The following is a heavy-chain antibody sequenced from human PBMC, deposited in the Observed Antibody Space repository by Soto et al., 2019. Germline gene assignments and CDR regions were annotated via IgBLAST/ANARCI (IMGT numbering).Heavy chain of an antibody. CDR2: FDGSVVDT. Sequence: GRSLRLSCTPSQFTFSSHAMGLLRKNPFTLPEFFSFFDGSVVDTSYADSVKGRFTISSDNSENSLYLHMNNLRAEDTGRYFCAKELFAAAYAATSAFELWGQGTLVTVSS. CDR1: QFTFSSHA. CDR3: AKELFAAAYAATSAFEL. D-gene: IGHD2-8*01. J-gene: IGHJ4*02. V-gene: IGHV3-23*01.